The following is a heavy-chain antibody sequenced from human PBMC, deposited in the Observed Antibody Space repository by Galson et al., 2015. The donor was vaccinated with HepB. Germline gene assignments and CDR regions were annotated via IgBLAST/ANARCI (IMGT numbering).Heavy chain of an antibody. V-gene: IGHV5-51*01. CDR1: GYSFSSYW. CDR2: IYPGDSDT. CDR3: VSLLSPGSFQYFDY. D-gene: IGHD3-10*02. J-gene: IGHJ4*02. Sequence: QSGAEVKKPGESLKISCKASGYSFSSYWIGWVRQMSGKGLEWMGVIYPGDSDTKYSPSFQGRVTISADKSIRTAYLQWSSLRASDTAMYYCVSLLSPGSFQYFDYWGQGTLVTVSS.